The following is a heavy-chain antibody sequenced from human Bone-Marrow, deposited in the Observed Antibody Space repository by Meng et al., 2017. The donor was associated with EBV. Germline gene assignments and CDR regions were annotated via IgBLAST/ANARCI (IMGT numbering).Heavy chain of an antibody. D-gene: IGHD1-26*01. CDR3: AATWMGGSYPFDY. CDR1: GGTFSSYA. J-gene: IGHJ4*02. Sequence: QVQLVQSGAEVKKPXXSVKVSCKASGGTFSSYAISWVRQAPGQGLEWMGGIIPIFGTANYAQKFQGRVTITADESTSTAYMELSSLRSEDTAVYYCAATWMGGSYPFDYWGQGTLVTVSS. V-gene: IGHV1-69*01. CDR2: IIPIFGTA.